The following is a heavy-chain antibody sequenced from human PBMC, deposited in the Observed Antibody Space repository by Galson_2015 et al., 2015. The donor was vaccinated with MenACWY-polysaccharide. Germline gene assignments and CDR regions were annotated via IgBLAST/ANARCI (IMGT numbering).Heavy chain of an antibody. CDR3: ARDLNGYSYGSYYGMDV. CDR2: ISAYNGNT. J-gene: IGHJ6*02. D-gene: IGHD5-18*01. V-gene: IGHV1-18*01. CDR1: GYTFTSYG. Sequence: SVKVSCKASGYTFTSYGISWVRQAPGQGLEWMGWISAYNGNTNYAQKLQGRVTMTTDTSTSTAYMELRSLRSDDTAVYYCARDLNGYSYGSYYGMDVWGQGTTVTVSS.